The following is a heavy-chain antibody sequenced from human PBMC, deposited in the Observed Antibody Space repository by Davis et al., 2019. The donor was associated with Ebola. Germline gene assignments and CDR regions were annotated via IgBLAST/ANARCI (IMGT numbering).Heavy chain of an antibody. CDR1: GFTFSGSA. Sequence: PGGSLRLSCAASGFTFSGSAMRWVRQASGKGLEWVGRIRSKANSYATAYAESVKGRFTISRDDSKNTAYLQMNSLKTEDTAVYYCTGTVTDDYWGQGTLVTVSS. V-gene: IGHV3-73*01. CDR2: IRSKANSYAT. CDR3: TGTVTDDY. J-gene: IGHJ4*02. D-gene: IGHD4-17*01.